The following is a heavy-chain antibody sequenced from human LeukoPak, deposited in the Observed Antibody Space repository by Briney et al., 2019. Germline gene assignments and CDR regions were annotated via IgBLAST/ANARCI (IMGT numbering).Heavy chain of an antibody. V-gene: IGHV1-69*04. Sequence: SVKVSCKASGGTFSSYAISWVRQAPGQGLEWMGRIIPILGIANYAQKLQGRVTTTTDTSTSTAYMELRSLRSDDTAVYYCARDGEWELPDYWGQGTLVTVSS. J-gene: IGHJ4*02. CDR3: ARDGEWELPDY. CDR1: GGTFSSYA. CDR2: IIPILGIA. D-gene: IGHD1-26*01.